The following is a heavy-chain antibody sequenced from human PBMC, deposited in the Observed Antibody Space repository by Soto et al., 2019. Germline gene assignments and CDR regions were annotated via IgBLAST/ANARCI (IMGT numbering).Heavy chain of an antibody. J-gene: IGHJ6*02. CDR2: FDPEDGET. CDR1: GYTLTELS. D-gene: IGHD3-10*01. Sequence: ASVKVSCKVSGYTLTELSMHWVRQAPGKGLEWMGGFDPEDGETIYAQKFQGRVTMNEDTSTDTAYMELSSLRSEDTAVYYCATDRGPLYYGSGSYYKRAGYYYGMDVWGQGTTVTVSS. V-gene: IGHV1-24*01. CDR3: ATDRGPLYYGSGSYYKRAGYYYGMDV.